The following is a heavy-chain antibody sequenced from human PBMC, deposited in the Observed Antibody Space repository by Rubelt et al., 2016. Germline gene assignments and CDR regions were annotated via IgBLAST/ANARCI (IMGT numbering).Heavy chain of an antibody. J-gene: IGHJ4*02. V-gene: IGHV1-18*01. CDR1: GYTFTSYG. D-gene: IGHD6-19*01. CDR3: ARGGRFGSGWRIDY. Sequence: QVQLVQSGAEVKKPGASVKVSCKASGYTFTSYGISWVRQAPGQGLEWMGWISAYNGNTNCGQKFQGRVTRTPETSTGTAYMELRSLRSDDTAVYYCARGGRFGSGWRIDYWGQGTLVTVSS. CDR2: ISAYNGNT.